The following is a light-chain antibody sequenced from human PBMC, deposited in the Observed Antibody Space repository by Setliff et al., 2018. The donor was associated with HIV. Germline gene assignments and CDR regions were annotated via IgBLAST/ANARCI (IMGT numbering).Light chain of an antibody. J-gene: IGLJ3*02. CDR3: CSYGSGDIWV. V-gene: IGLV2-23*02. CDR2: EVD. CDR1: RSDVGNTLS. Sequence: QSALTQPASVSGSPGQSITISCTGSRSDVGNTLSVSWYQQNVGEVPKLLIYEVDRRPSGISHRFSGSKSGNTASLTISGLQAEDEADYYCCSYGSGDIWVFGGGTKVTVL.